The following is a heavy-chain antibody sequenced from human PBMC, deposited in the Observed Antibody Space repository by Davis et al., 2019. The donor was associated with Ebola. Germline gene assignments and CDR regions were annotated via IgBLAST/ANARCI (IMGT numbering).Heavy chain of an antibody. V-gene: IGHV3-43*01. CDR2: ISWDGGST. D-gene: IGHD3-22*01. J-gene: IGHJ3*02. Sequence: GESLKISCAASGFTFDDYTMHWVRQAPGKGLEWVSLISWDGGSTYYADSVKGRFTISRDNSKNSLYLQMNSLRVEDTAVYYCAKSISGVVVIANDAFDIWGQGTIVTVSS. CDR1: GFTFDDYT. CDR3: AKSISGVVVIANDAFDI.